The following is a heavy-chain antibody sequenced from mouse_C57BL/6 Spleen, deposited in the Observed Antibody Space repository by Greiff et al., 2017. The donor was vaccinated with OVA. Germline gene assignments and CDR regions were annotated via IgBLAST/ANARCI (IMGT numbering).Heavy chain of an antibody. CDR2: FHPYNDDT. V-gene: IGHV1-47*01. J-gene: IGHJ3*01. CDR1: GYTFTTYP. Sequence: QVHVKQSGAELVKPGASVKMSCKASGYTFTTYPIEWMKQNHGKSLEWIGNFHPYNDDTKYNEKFKGKATLTVEKSSSTVYLELSRLTSDDSAVYYCARQDDYDRAFAYWGQGTLVTVSA. D-gene: IGHD2-4*01. CDR3: ARQDDYDRAFAY.